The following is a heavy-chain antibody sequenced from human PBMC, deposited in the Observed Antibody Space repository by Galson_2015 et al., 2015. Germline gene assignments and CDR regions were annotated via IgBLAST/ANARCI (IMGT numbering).Heavy chain of an antibody. CDR1: GFTFSNAW. J-gene: IGHJ4*02. D-gene: IGHD3-22*01. Sequence: SLRLSCAASGFTFSNAWMSWVRQAPGKGLEWVGRIKSKTDGGTTDYAAPVKGRFTISRDDSKNTLYLQMNSLRAEDTAVYYCARDYSEYSSGYDGLTDYWGQGTLVTVSS. V-gene: IGHV3-15*01. CDR3: ARDYSEYSSGYDGLTDY. CDR2: IKSKTDGGTT.